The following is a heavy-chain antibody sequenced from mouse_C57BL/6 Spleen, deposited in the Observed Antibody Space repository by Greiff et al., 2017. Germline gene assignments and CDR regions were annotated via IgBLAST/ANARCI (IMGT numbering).Heavy chain of an antibody. CDR1: GYTFTSYW. CDR2: IDPSGSDT. D-gene: IGHD2-5*01. CDR3: ARTDSNMYYFDY. Sequence: QVQLKQPGAELVMPGASVKLSCKASGYTFTSYWIHWVKQRPGQGLEWIGEIDPSGSDTNYNQKFKGKATVTVDKSSSTAYMQLSSLTSEDSAVYYCARTDSNMYYFDYWGQGTTLTVSS. J-gene: IGHJ2*01. V-gene: IGHV1-69*01.